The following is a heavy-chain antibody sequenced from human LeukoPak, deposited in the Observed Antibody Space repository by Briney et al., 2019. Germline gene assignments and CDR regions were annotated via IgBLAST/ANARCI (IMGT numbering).Heavy chain of an antibody. J-gene: IGHJ2*01. Sequence: GGSLRLTCVVSGLTFSSYSMSWVRQAPGKGLEWVSGISASGGDTWYPDSVKGRFTISRDNSKNTLFLQMDSLRAEDTAVYYCARGYDAPRWGRGTLVTVSS. D-gene: IGHD3-16*01. CDR1: GLTFSSYS. CDR2: ISASGGDT. CDR3: ARGYDAPR. V-gene: IGHV3-23*01.